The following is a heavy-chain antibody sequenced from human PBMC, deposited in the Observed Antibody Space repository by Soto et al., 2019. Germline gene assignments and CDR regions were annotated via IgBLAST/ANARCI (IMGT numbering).Heavy chain of an antibody. V-gene: IGHV3-21*01. J-gene: IGHJ4*02. Sequence: GGSLRLSCAASGFTFSSYSMTWVRQAPGKGLEWVSSISGSSNYIYYADSVRGRFTISRDNAKNSLYLQMNSLRAEDTAVYYCARGLPTVHYWGQGTLVTVSS. D-gene: IGHD6-6*01. CDR2: ISGSSNYI. CDR3: ARGLPTVHY. CDR1: GFTFSSYS.